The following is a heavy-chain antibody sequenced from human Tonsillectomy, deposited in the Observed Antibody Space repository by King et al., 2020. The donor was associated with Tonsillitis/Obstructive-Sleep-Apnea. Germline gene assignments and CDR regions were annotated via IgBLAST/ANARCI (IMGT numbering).Heavy chain of an antibody. V-gene: IGHV1-46*01. Sequence: VQLVESGAEVKKPGASVKVSCKASGYTFTSYYMHWVRQAPGQGLEWMGIINPSGGSTSYAQKFQGRVTMTRDTSTRTVYMELSSLGSEDTAVYYCARAPRGHFDYWGQGTLVTVSS. CDR3: ARAPRGHFDY. CDR2: INPSGGST. J-gene: IGHJ4*02. CDR1: GYTFTSYY. D-gene: IGHD3-10*01.